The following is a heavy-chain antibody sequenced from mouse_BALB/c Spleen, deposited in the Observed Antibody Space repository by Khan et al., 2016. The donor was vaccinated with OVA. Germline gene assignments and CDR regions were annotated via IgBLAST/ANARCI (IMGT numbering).Heavy chain of an antibody. CDR1: GFSLTGYG. CDR3: ARAYYGNYREAMDY. D-gene: IGHD2-10*01. J-gene: IGHJ4*01. CDR2: IWGDGST. V-gene: IGHV2-6-7*01. Sequence: VQLQESGPGLVAPSQSLSITCTVSGFSLTGYGVNWVRQPPGKGLEWLGMIWGDGSTDYNSALKSRLSISKDNSKSQVFLKMNSLQTDDTAMYYCARAYYGNYREAMDYWGHGTSVTVSS.